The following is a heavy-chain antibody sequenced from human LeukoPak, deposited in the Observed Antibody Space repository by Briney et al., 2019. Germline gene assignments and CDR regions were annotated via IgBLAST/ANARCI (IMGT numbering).Heavy chain of an antibody. Sequence: GASVKVSCKASGYTFTGYYMHWVRQAPGQGLEWMGGIIPIVDTTNYAQKFQGRVTITADESTSTAYMELSSLRSEDTAVYFCARQPITMVRGVITNYYYYMDVWGKGTTVTISS. V-gene: IGHV1-69*13. CDR2: IIPIVDTT. CDR1: GYTFTGYY. J-gene: IGHJ6*03. CDR3: ARQPITMVRGVITNYYYYMDV. D-gene: IGHD3-10*01.